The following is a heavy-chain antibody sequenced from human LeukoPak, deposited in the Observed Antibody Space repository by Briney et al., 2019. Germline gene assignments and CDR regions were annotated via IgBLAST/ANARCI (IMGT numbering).Heavy chain of an antibody. J-gene: IGHJ4*02. CDR1: GIAFSTYA. CDR3: AKDTAQGYTYGTIEQDY. D-gene: IGHD5-18*01. CDR2: VSESGEIT. V-gene: IGHV3-23*01. Sequence: PGGSLRLSCAASGIAFSTYAMSWVRQAPGKGLEWVSVVSESGEITHYADYVKGRFTISRDNSKNTVYLQMNSLRAEDSAVYYCAKDTAQGYTYGTIEQDYWGQGTRVTVSS.